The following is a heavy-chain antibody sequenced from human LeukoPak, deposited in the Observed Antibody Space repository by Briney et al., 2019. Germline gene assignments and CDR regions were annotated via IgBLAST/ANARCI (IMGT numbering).Heavy chain of an antibody. CDR1: GFTFSSYS. J-gene: IGHJ6*04. V-gene: IGHV3-21*01. Sequence: GGSLRLSCAASGFTFSSYSMNWVRQAPGKGLGWVSSISSSSSYIYYADSVKGRFTISRDNAKNSLYLQMNSLRAEDTAVYYCARDHKSYDFWSGYRPMDVWGKGTTVTVSS. D-gene: IGHD3-3*01. CDR3: ARDHKSYDFWSGYRPMDV. CDR2: ISSSSSYI.